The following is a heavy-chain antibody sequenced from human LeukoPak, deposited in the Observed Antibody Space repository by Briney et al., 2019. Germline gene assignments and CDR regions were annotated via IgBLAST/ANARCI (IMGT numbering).Heavy chain of an antibody. V-gene: IGHV1-18*01. CDR3: ARDHSGSHKGAFDI. D-gene: IGHD1-26*01. CDR2: ISAYNGNT. Sequence: ASVKVSCKASGYTFTSYGISWVRQAPGQGLEWMGWISAYNGNTNYAQKLQGRVTMTTDTSTSAAYMELRSLRSEDTAVYYCARDHSGSHKGAFDIWGQGTMVTVSS. CDR1: GYTFTSYG. J-gene: IGHJ3*02.